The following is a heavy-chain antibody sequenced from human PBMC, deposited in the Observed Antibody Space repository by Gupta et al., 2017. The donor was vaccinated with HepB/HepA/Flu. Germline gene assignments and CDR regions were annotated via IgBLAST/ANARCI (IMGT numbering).Heavy chain of an antibody. Sequence: EVQLVQSGAEVKKPGATVKISCKVSGYTFTDYYMHWVQQAPGKGLEWMGLVDPEDGETIYAEKFQGRVTITADTSTDTAYMELSSLRSEDTAVYYCATDPGGYAEIFGDHNWFDPWGQGTLVTVSS. J-gene: IGHJ5*02. D-gene: IGHD3-3*01. V-gene: IGHV1-69-2*01. CDR3: ATDPGGYAEIFGDHNWFDP. CDR1: GYTFTDYY. CDR2: VDPEDGET.